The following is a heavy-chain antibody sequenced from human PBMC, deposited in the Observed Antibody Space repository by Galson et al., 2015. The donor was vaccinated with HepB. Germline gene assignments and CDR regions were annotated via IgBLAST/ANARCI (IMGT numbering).Heavy chain of an antibody. CDR1: GGTFSSYG. V-gene: IGHV1-69*13. D-gene: IGHD3-22*01. CDR2: IIPIFGTT. CDR3: ARETPNYYYDSSGLNAFDI. J-gene: IGHJ3*02. Sequence: SVKVSCKASGGTFSSYGFSWVRQAPGQGLEWMGGIIPIFGTTNYAQKFQGRVTITADESTSTAYMDLSSLRSGDTAVYYCARETPNYYYDSSGLNAFDIWGQGTMVTVSS.